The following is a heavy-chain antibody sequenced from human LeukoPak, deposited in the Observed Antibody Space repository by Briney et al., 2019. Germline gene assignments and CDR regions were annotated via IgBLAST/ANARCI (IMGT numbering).Heavy chain of an antibody. J-gene: IGHJ4*02. CDR3: ARTSYGDYAASVDY. CDR2: ISGSGTTI. Sequence: GGSRRLSCAASGFTFSSYEMNWVRQAPGKGLEWVSHISGSGTTIYYAGSVRGRFTISRDNAKNSLSLQMNSLRAEDTALYYCARTSYGDYAASVDYWGQGTLVTVSS. V-gene: IGHV3-48*03. D-gene: IGHD4-17*01. CDR1: GFTFSSYE.